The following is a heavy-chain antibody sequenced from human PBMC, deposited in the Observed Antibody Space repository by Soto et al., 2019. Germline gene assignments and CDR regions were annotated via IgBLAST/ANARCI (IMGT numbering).Heavy chain of an antibody. CDR1: GFTFSSYG. J-gene: IGHJ5*02. Sequence: SGFTFSSYGMTWVRQAPGKGLEWVSFSSATGAGTYYADSVKGRFTISRDNSKNTLYLQMNSLRAEDTAVYYCASYCGGDCFDWFDPWGQGTLVTVSS. CDR3: ASYCGGDCFDWFDP. CDR2: SSATGAGT. V-gene: IGHV3-23*01. D-gene: IGHD2-21*02.